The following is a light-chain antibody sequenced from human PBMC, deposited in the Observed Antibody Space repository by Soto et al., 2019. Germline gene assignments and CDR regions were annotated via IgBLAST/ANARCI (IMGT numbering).Light chain of an antibody. CDR1: QSVSSSY. Sequence: EVVLTQYPGTLSLSPGERATLSCRASQSVSSSYLAWYQQKPGQAPRLLIYGASSRATGIPDRFSGSGSGTDFTLTISRLEPEDFAVYYCQQYGRSPGWTFGQGTKVDIK. CDR2: GAS. CDR3: QQYGRSPGWT. V-gene: IGKV3-20*01. J-gene: IGKJ1*01.